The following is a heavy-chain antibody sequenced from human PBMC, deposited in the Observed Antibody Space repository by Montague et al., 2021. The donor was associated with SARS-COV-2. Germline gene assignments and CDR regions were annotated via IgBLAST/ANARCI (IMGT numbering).Heavy chain of an antibody. CDR3: AKQALTRYCTSTTCFGAALDI. D-gene: IGHD2-2*01. CDR1: GVSISSYY. CDR2: IYYSGST. Sequence: SETLSLTCTVSGVSISSYYWTWIRQPPGKGLEWIGFIYYSGSTNYNPSLKSRVTISVDTSKNQFSLKLSSVTAADTAVYYCAKQALTRYCTSTTCFGAALDIWGQGKMVTVSS. J-gene: IGHJ3*02. V-gene: IGHV4-59*08.